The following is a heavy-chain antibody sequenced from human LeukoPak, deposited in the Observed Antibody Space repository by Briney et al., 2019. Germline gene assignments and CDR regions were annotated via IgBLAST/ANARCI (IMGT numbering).Heavy chain of an antibody. D-gene: IGHD4-17*01. CDR2: ISAYNGNT. J-gene: IGHJ4*02. CDR1: RYTFTSYG. V-gene: IGHV1-18*01. Sequence: GASVKVSCQASRYTFTSYGISWVRQAPGQGVEWMGWISAYNGNTNYAQKLQGRVTMTTDTSTSTAYMELRSLRSDDTAVYYCARDGGWATVTYGGSFDYWGQGTLVTVSS. CDR3: ARDGGWATVTYGGSFDY.